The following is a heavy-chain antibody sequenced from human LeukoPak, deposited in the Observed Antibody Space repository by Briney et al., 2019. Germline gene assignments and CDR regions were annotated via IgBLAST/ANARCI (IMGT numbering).Heavy chain of an antibody. CDR2: IKQDGSEK. J-gene: IGHJ4*02. Sequence: PGGSLRLSCAASGFTFINYWMSWVRQAPGKGLEWVANIKQDGSEKYYVDSVKGRFTISRDNAKNSLYLQMNSLRAEDMAVYYCARRATFDYWGQGTLVTVSS. D-gene: IGHD5-12*01. V-gene: IGHV3-7*01. CDR3: ARRATFDY. CDR1: GFTFINYW.